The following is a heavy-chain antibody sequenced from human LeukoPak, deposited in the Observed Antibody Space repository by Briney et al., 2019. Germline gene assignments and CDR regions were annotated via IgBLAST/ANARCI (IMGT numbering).Heavy chain of an antibody. CDR1: GGSFSGYY. V-gene: IGHV4-34*01. CDR3: ARGLPYIVVVPAAISWFDY. J-gene: IGHJ4*02. D-gene: IGHD2-2*01. Sequence: SETLSLTCAVSGGSFSGYYWSWIRQPPGKGLEWIGEINHSGSTNYNPCLKSRLTISVDTSKNQFSQKLSSVTAAATAGYYCARGLPYIVVVPAAISWFDYWGEGTLVAVSS. CDR2: INHSGST.